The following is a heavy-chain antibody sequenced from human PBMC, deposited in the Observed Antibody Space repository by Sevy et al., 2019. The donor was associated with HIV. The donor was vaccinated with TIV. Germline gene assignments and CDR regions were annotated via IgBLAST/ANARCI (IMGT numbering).Heavy chain of an antibody. D-gene: IGHD6-13*01. V-gene: IGHV5-51*01. J-gene: IGHJ5*02. CDR1: GYSFTIFW. CDR3: ARLAAPGTLPPEVVQTMWFDP. CDR2: IYPGDSDT. Sequence: GESLKISCQASGYSFTIFWIAWVRQMPGKGLEWMGIIYPGDSDTRYSPSIQGQVTISVDKSISTTYLQWSSLKTSDTGIYYCARLAAPGTLPPEVVQTMWFDPWGQGTQVTVSS.